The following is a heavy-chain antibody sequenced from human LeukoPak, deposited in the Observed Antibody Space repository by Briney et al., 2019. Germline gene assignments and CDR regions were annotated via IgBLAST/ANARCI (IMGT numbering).Heavy chain of an antibody. CDR1: GGSISSSSYY. CDR2: IYYSGST. V-gene: IGHV4-39*01. Sequence: SETLSLTCTVSGGSISSSSYYWGWIRQPPGKGLEWIGSIYYSGSTYYNPSLKSRVTISVDTSKNQFSLKLSSVTAADTAVYCCARHDSSSCSSSSCNGFDPWGQGTLVTVSS. J-gene: IGHJ5*02. CDR3: ARHDSSSCSSSSCNGFDP. D-gene: IGHD2-2*01.